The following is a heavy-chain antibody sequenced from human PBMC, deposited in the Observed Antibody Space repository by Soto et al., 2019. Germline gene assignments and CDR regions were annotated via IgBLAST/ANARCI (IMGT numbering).Heavy chain of an antibody. J-gene: IGHJ4*02. CDR3: ARGMYTIDY. V-gene: IGHV1-3*01. Sequence: QVQLVQSGAEVKKPGASVKVSCKASGYTFTSYAMHWVRQAPGQRLEWMGWINAGNGNTKYSQKCHGRVTITRDTSATTAYMELSSLRSEDTAVNYCARGMYTIDYWGQGTLVTVSS. CDR1: GYTFTSYA. D-gene: IGHD1-1*01. CDR2: INAGNGNT.